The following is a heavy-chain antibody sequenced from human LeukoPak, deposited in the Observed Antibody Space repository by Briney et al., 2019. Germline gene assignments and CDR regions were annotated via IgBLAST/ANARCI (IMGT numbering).Heavy chain of an antibody. CDR1: GFTFSSYS. D-gene: IGHD3-16*01. Sequence: GGSLRLSCAASGFTFSSYSMNWVRQAPGKGLEWVSSISSSSSYIYYADSVKGRFTISRDNAKNLLYLQMNSLRAEDTAVYYCARVVPDVYYFDYWGQGTLVTVSS. J-gene: IGHJ4*02. CDR3: ARVVPDVYYFDY. CDR2: ISSSSSYI. V-gene: IGHV3-21*01.